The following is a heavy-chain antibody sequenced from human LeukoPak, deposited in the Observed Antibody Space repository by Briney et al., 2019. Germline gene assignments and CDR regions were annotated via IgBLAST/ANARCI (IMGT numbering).Heavy chain of an antibody. J-gene: IGHJ4*02. CDR2: INAGNGNT. Sequence: ASVKVSCKASGYTFTSYAMHWVRQAPGQRLEWMGWINAGNGNTKYSQKFQGRVAITRDTSASTAYMELSSLRSEDTAVYYCASGRHNLRGGAPYYFDYWGQGTLVTVSS. V-gene: IGHV1-3*01. CDR1: GYTFTSYA. CDR3: ASGRHNLRGGAPYYFDY. D-gene: IGHD3-10*01.